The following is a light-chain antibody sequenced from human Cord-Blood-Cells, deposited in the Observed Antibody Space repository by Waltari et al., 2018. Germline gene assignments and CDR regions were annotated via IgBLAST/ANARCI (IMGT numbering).Light chain of an antibody. CDR3: QQYNNWPPLT. V-gene: IGKV3-15*01. CDR1: QSVGSN. J-gene: IGKJ4*01. Sequence: EIVMTQSPATLSVPPGERATPSCSASQSVGSNLAWYQQKPGQAPRLLIYGASTRATCIAARFSGSGSGTEFTLTISSLQSEDFAVYYCQQYNNWPPLTFGGGTKVEIK. CDR2: GAS.